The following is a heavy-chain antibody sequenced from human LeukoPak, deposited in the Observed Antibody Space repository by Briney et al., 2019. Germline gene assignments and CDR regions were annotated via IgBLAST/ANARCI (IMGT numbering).Heavy chain of an antibody. CDR1: GYTFTGYY. CDR2: INPNSGGT. J-gene: IGHJ4*02. D-gene: IGHD6-13*01. Sequence: VASVKVSCKASGYTFTGYYMHWVRQAPGQGLEWMGWINPNSGGTNYAQKFQGRVTMTRDTSISTAYMELSRLRSDDTAVYYCARRSIAAAGTDFDCWGQGTLVTVSS. CDR3: ARRSIAAAGTDFDC. V-gene: IGHV1-2*02.